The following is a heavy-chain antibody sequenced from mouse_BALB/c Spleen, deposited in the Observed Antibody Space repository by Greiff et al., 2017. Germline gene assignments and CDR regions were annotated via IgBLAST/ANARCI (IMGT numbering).Heavy chain of an antibody. V-gene: IGHV1-5*01. D-gene: IGHD1-1*01. CDR3: TRSGSYYGSRGYAMDY. Sequence: VQLQQSGTVLARPGASVKMSCKASGYSFTSYWMHWVKQRPGQGLEWIGAIYPGNSDTSYNQKFKGKAKLTAVTSASTAYMELSSLTNEDSAVYYCTRSGSYYGSRGYAMDYWGRGTSVTVSS. CDR2: IYPGNSDT. J-gene: IGHJ4*01. CDR1: GYSFTSYW.